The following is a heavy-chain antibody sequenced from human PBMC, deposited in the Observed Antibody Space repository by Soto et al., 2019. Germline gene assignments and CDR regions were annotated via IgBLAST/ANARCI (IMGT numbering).Heavy chain of an antibody. Sequence: EVQLLESGGGLVQPGGSLRLSCAASGFTFSNYAMNWVRQAPGKGLEWVSVISGSGDSTYYADSVKGRFTISRDSSKNTLYLQMNRLRAEDTAVYYCARRSSSWYFDYWGQGTLVTVSS. V-gene: IGHV3-23*01. CDR3: ARRSSSWYFDY. D-gene: IGHD6-13*01. J-gene: IGHJ4*02. CDR1: GFTFSNYA. CDR2: ISGSGDST.